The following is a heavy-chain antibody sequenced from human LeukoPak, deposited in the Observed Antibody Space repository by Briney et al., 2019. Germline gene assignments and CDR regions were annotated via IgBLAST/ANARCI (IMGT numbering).Heavy chain of an antibody. CDR3: AKDGLYYDGSEHVYYFDS. J-gene: IGHJ4*02. CDR1: GFTFSRSA. D-gene: IGHD3-22*01. V-gene: IGHV3-23*01. CDR2: ISYSGGAT. Sequence: GGSLRLSCAASGFTFSRSAMTRVRQGPGTGLEFVASISYSGGATYYADSVKGRFTISRDNAKKTLYLQMNSLRAEDTALYYCAKDGLYYDGSEHVYYFDSWGAGTLVTVSS.